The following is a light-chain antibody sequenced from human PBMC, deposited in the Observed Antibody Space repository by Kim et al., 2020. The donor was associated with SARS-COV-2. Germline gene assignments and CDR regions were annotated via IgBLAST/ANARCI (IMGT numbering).Light chain of an antibody. CDR1: SINIVSYDF. Sequence: GQSITISCTGTSINIVSYDFVSWYQQQPGKVPTLLIYEVTKRPSGVSNRFSGSKSGNTASLTISGLQGDDETDYFCCSYAGGSTWVFGGGTQLTVL. CDR3: CSYAGGSTWV. CDR2: EVT. V-gene: IGLV2-23*02. J-gene: IGLJ3*02.